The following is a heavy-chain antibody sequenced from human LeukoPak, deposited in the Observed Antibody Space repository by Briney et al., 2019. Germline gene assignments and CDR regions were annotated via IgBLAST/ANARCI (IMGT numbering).Heavy chain of an antibody. D-gene: IGHD5-18*01. CDR3: AKDRTSVHLWLSDLDY. V-gene: IGHV3-30*18. CDR2: ISYDGSNK. Sequence: GGSLRLSCAASGFTFSSYVMHWVRQAPGKGLEWEAIISYDGSNKYYADSVKGRFTISRDNSKNTLSLQMNSLRAEDTAVYYCAKDRTSVHLWLSDLDYWGQGALVTVSS. CDR1: GFTFSSYV. J-gene: IGHJ4*02.